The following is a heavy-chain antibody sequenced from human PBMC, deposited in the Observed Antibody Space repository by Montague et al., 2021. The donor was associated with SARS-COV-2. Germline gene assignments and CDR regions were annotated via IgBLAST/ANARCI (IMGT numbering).Heavy chain of an antibody. J-gene: IGHJ6*02. Sequence: SLRLSCPASGFTFDDYAMHWVRQAPGKGLEWVSLISGDGGSTYYADSVKGRFTISRDNSKNSLYLQMNSLRTEDTALYYCAKDPEYCSSTSCDYYYYYGMDVWGQGTTVTVSS. CDR3: AKDPEYCSSTSCDYYYYYGMDV. V-gene: IGHV3-43*02. CDR1: GFTFDDYA. D-gene: IGHD2-2*01. CDR2: ISGDGGST.